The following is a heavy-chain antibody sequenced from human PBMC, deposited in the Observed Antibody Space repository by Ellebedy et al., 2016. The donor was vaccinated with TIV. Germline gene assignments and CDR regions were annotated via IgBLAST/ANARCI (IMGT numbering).Heavy chain of an antibody. CDR2: IYSGGST. J-gene: IGHJ4*02. CDR3: AREAISYATSGYYFDY. V-gene: IGHV3-66*01. D-gene: IGHD3-22*01. Sequence: GESLKISCAASGFTVSNNYMSWVRQAPGKGLEWVSVIYSGGSTYYADSVKGRFTISRDNAKNSLYLQMNSLRAEDTAVYYCAREAISYATSGYYFDYWGQGTLVTVSS. CDR1: GFTVSNNY.